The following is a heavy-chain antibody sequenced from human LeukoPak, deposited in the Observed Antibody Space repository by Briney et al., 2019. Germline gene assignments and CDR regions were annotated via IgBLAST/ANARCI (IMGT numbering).Heavy chain of an antibody. V-gene: IGHV3-74*03. Sequence: PGGSLRLSCAASGFTFTSTWMNWVRQAPGKGPMWVSRINPEGSTTAYGDSVTGRFTISRDNAKNTLYLQMNSLRAEDTALYYCVRGVGGMSFFDNWGQGKMVAVSS. J-gene: IGHJ4*02. D-gene: IGHD3-3*01. CDR3: VRGVGGMSFFDN. CDR2: INPEGSTT. CDR1: GFTFTSTW.